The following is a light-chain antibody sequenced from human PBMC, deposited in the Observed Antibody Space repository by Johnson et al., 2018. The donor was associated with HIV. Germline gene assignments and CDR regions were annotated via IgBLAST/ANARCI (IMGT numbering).Light chain of an antibody. CDR1: SSNIGNNL. CDR2: ANN. J-gene: IGLJ1*01. Sequence: QSVLTQPPSVSAPPGQKVTISCSGSSSNIGNNLASWYQQLPGTAPKLLIYANNKRLSGIPDRFSGYKSGTSATLGITGLQTGDEADYYCGTWVNVLSAYVFGPGTKFTFL. CDR3: GTWVNVLSAYV. V-gene: IGLV1-51*02.